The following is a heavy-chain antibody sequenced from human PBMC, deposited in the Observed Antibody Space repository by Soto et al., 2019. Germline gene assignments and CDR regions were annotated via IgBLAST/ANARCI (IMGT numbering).Heavy chain of an antibody. CDR2: IYHSGNT. CDR3: ARHEWLQLWLVTEY. V-gene: IGHV4-39*01. D-gene: IGHD5-18*01. Sequence: ETLSLTCSVSGDSIGSSTNYWGWILQPPGKGLEWIGTIYHSGNTYYNPTLKSRVAISVDMSKNQFSLRLNSVTAADTAVYYCARHEWLQLWLVTEYWGQGALVTVSS. J-gene: IGHJ4*02. CDR1: GDSIGSSTNY.